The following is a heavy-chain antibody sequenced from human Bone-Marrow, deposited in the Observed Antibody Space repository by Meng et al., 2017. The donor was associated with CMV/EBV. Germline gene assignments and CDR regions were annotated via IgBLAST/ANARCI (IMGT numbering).Heavy chain of an antibody. D-gene: IGHD2-2*01. V-gene: IGHV3-30*02. CDR2: IRYDGGKK. CDR3: AKFVVVPAATDY. J-gene: IGHJ4*02. Sequence: GGSLRLSCAASGLTLSSYGIHWVRQAPGKGLEWVAFIRYDGGKKEYVDSVKGRFTISRDNSKNTLYLQMNSLRAEDTAVYYCAKFVVVPAATDYWGQGTLVTVSS. CDR1: GLTLSSYG.